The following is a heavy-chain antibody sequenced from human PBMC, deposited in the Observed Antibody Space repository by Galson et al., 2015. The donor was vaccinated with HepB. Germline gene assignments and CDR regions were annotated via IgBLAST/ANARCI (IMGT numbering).Heavy chain of an antibody. CDR2: ISYDGSNK. CDR1: GFTFSSYA. D-gene: IGHD2-2*01. Sequence: SLRLSCAASGFTFSSYAMHWVRQAPGKGLEWVAVISYDGSNKYYADSVKGRFTISRDNSKNTLYLQMNSLRAEDTAVYYCARAGDIVVVPAAMPDYYYGMDVWGQGTTVTVSS. CDR3: ARAGDIVVVPAAMPDYYYGMDV. V-gene: IGHV3-30-3*01. J-gene: IGHJ6*02.